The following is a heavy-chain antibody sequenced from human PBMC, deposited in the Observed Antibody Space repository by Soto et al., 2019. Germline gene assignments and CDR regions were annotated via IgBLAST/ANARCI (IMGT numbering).Heavy chain of an antibody. Sequence: SVKGSWTASWCTFGTFGISWVRQAPVQGLEWMGGIIPFFGTARYSQKFEDRITITADESTNTVYMDLRRLTSEDKAIYYCEKSASMDAGDKYYYDLWGQGALVT. J-gene: IGHJ4*02. CDR2: IIPFFGTA. V-gene: IGHV1-69*13. CDR1: WCTFGTFG. D-gene: IGHD4-17*01. CDR3: EKSASMDAGDKYYYDL.